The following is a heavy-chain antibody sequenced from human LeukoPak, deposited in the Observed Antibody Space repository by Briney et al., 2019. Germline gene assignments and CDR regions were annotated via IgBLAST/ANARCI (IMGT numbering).Heavy chain of an antibody. J-gene: IGHJ3*02. CDR1: GGSFSGYY. D-gene: IGHD6-19*01. V-gene: IGHV4-34*01. CDR3: ARPFAVAGTGDDAFDI. Sequence: SETLSLTCAVYGGSFSGYYWSWIRQPPGKGLEWIGEINHSGSTNYNPSLKSRVTISVDTSKNQFSLKLSSVTAADTAVYYCARPFAVAGTGDDAFDIWGQGTMVTVSS. CDR2: INHSGST.